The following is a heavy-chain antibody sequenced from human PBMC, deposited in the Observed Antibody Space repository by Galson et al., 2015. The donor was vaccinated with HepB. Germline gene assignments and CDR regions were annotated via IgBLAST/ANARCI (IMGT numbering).Heavy chain of an antibody. V-gene: IGHV1-24*01. CDR3: ATGVPNGDYVGYYHNYGLDV. Sequence: SVKVSCKVSGYTLTELSMHWVRQAPGKGLEWMGGFDPEDGEIIYAQKFQGRVTMTEDTSRDTAYMELSSLRSEDTAVYYCATGVPNGDYVGYYHNYGLDVWGQGTTVTVAS. J-gene: IGHJ6*02. D-gene: IGHD4-17*01. CDR1: GYTLTELS. CDR2: FDPEDGEI.